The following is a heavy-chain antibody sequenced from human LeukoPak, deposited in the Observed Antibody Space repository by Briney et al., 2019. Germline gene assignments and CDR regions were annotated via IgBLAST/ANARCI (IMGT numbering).Heavy chain of an antibody. D-gene: IGHD3-10*01. CDR3: ARDGGSYYGSGTSHKYYYYYYMDV. J-gene: IGHJ6*03. CDR2: INPNSGGT. V-gene: IGHV1-2*02. Sequence: AASVKVSCKASGYTFTGYYMHWVRQAPGQGLEWMGWINPNSGGTNYAQKFRGRVTMTRDTSISTAYMELSRLRSDDTAVYYCARDGGSYYGSGTSHKYYYYYYMDVWGKGTTVTVSS. CDR1: GYTFTGYY.